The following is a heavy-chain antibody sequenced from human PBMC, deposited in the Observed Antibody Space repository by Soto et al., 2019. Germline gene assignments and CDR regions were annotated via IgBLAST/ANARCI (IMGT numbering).Heavy chain of an antibody. CDR3: ARDLTYYDILTGYYPDAFDI. J-gene: IGHJ3*02. D-gene: IGHD3-9*01. Sequence: QVQLQESGPGLVKPSQTLSLTCTVSGGSIRSGDYYWSWIRQPPGKGLEWIGYIYYSGSTYYNPSLKRPVTISADTSKDQFSLKLSSVTATDTAVYYCARDLTYYDILTGYYPDAFDIWGQGTMVTVSS. CDR1: GGSIRSGDYY. CDR2: IYYSGST. V-gene: IGHV4-30-4*01.